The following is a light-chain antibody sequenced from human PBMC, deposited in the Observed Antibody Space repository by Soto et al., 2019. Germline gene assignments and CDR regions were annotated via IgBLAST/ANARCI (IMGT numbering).Light chain of an antibody. CDR3: QQSYSTLT. V-gene: IGKV1-39*01. CDR2: AAF. J-gene: IGKJ4*01. CDR1: RNINNF. Sequence: DIQMTQSPSSLSASVGDRVTITCRASRNINNFLNWYQQKPGKATKLLIYAAFSLQSGVPSRFSASGSGTDFTLTISSLQPDDFATYYCQQSYSTLTFGGGTKVEIK.